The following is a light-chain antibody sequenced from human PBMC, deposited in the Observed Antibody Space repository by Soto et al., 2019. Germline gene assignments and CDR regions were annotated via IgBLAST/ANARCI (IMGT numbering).Light chain of an antibody. Sequence: EIGMTHSPATLSVSPGDRATLPCRSGQSFGSKLAWYQQKAGQAPRLLIFDLSTRATGVPVRLGGSGSGTEFTLTISSLQSEDFAVYYCQQYNNWPPWITVGQGTRLEIK. J-gene: IGKJ5*01. V-gene: IGKV3-15*01. CDR2: DLS. CDR1: QSFGSK. CDR3: QQYNNWPPWIT.